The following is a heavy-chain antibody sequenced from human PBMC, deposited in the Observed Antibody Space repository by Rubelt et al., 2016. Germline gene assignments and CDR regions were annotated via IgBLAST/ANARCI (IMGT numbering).Heavy chain of an antibody. Sequence: EVQLLESGGGLVQPGGSLRLSCAASGFTFSNYAMRWVRQAPGKGLEWVSTSSGSSGNTYYADSVKGRFTISRDNAKNTLYLQMNSLRAEDTAVYYCAKGISGSWYYVDYWGQGTLVTVSS. CDR3: AKGISGSWYYVDY. J-gene: IGHJ4*02. V-gene: IGHV3-23*01. CDR1: GFTFSNYA. CDR2: SSGSSGNT. D-gene: IGHD6-13*01.